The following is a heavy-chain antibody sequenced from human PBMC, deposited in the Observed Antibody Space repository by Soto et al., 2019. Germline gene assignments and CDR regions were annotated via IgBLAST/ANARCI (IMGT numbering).Heavy chain of an antibody. V-gene: IGHV1-3*01. J-gene: IGHJ3*02. D-gene: IGHD3-22*01. Sequence: GXSVKVSCNASGYIFTSYPMHLVRHTPGQRLEWMGWINAGNGNTKYSQKFQGRGTITRDTSASTAYMELSSLRSEETAVYYCARDKPFYASSVSGAFDIWGQGTMVTVSS. CDR1: GYIFTSYP. CDR2: INAGNGNT. CDR3: ARDKPFYASSVSGAFDI.